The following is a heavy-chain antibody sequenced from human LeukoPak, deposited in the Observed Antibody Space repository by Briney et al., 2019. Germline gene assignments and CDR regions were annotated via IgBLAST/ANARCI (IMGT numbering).Heavy chain of an antibody. Sequence: ASVKVSCKASGYTFTSYGISWVRQAPGQGLEWMGIINPSGGSTSYAQKFQGRVTMTRNTSISTAYMELSSLRSEDTAVYYCARGRDGYNPNWGQGTLVTVSS. CDR2: INPSGGST. CDR1: GYTFTSYG. V-gene: IGHV1-8*02. CDR3: ARGRDGYNPN. D-gene: IGHD5-24*01. J-gene: IGHJ4*02.